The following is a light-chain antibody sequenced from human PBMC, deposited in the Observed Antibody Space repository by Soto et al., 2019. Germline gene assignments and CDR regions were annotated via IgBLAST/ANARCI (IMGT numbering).Light chain of an antibody. CDR3: QQYGTSPQT. V-gene: IGKV3-20*01. CDR1: QSVSSSY. CDR2: GAS. Sequence: IELTQSPVTLSLSPGERATLSCRASQSVSSSYLAWYQQKVGQAPRLLIYGASSRATGIPDRFSGSGSGAEFTLTISRLEPEDFAVYYCQQYGTSPQTFGQGTKVDIK. J-gene: IGKJ1*01.